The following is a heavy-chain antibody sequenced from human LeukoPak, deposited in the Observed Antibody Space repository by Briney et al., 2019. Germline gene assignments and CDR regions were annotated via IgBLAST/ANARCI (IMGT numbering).Heavy chain of an antibody. D-gene: IGHD1-1*01. CDR2: IHGDGIST. Sequence: GGSLRLSCAASGFTFSTYLMHWVRQAPGKGLVWVSRIHGDGISTTYADSVKGRFTISRDNAKNTLYLQMNSLRAEDTAVYFCASGELDSLYYFDYWGQGTLVTVSS. V-gene: IGHV3-74*01. CDR1: GFTFSTYL. CDR3: ASGELDSLYYFDY. J-gene: IGHJ4*02.